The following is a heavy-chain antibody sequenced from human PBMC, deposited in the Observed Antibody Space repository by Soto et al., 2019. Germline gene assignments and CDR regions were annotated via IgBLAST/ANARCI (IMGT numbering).Heavy chain of an antibody. CDR3: ARGGVDYYDSSGYYFSPYYFDY. CDR1: GVSISSGGYS. V-gene: IGHV4-30-2*01. J-gene: IGHJ4*02. CDR2: IYHSGST. D-gene: IGHD3-22*01. Sequence: SDTLSLTCAVSGVSISSGGYSWILIRQPPGKGLEWIGYIYHSGSTYYNPSLKSRVAISVDRSKNQFSLKLSSVTAADTAVYYCARGGVDYYDSSGYYFSPYYFDYWGQGTLVTVSS.